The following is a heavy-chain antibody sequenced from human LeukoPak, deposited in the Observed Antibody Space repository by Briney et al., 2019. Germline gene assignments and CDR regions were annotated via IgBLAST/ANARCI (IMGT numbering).Heavy chain of an antibody. CDR3: VIDIGDYNGF. D-gene: IGHD2-15*01. J-gene: IGHJ4*02. CDR1: VITFSSYW. V-gene: IGHV3-74*01. CDR2: IKTQRTYT. Sequence: HTGGSLRLSCALSVITFSSYWMHRGRQDPARGLLRVSRIKTQRTYTKYADSVKGRFTISRDNAKNTLQLYMSSVGEDDPAVYYRVIDIGDYNGFWGKGTLVSVSS.